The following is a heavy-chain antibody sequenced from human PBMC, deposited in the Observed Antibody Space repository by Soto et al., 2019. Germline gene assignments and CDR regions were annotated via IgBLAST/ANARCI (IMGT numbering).Heavy chain of an antibody. CDR3: ARADSGYDSQFTPNGFDI. Sequence: EVQLVESGGGLVKPGGSLRLSCAASGFTFSGYSMNWVRQAPGKGLDWVSSISSSSSYIYYADSVKGRFTISRDNAKNSLYLQMSSLRADDTAVYYCARADSGYDSQFTPNGFDIRGQGTMVTVPS. CDR1: GFTFSGYS. CDR2: ISSSSSYI. V-gene: IGHV3-21*01. J-gene: IGHJ3*02. D-gene: IGHD5-12*01.